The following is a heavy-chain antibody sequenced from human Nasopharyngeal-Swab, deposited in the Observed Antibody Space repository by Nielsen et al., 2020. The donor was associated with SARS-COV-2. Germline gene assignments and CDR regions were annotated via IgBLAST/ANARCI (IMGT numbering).Heavy chain of an antibody. V-gene: IGHV3-53*01. Sequence: GESLKISCAASGFTVSSNYMSWVRQAPGKGLEWVSVIYSGGSTYYADSVKGRFTISRDNSKNTLYLQMNSLRAEDTAVYYCARDHDWFDLWGQGILVTVSS. J-gene: IGHJ5*02. CDR2: IYSGGST. CDR1: GFTVSSNY. CDR3: ARDHDWFDL.